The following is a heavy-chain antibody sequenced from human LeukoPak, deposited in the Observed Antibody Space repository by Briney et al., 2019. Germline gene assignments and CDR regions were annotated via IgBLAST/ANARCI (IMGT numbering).Heavy chain of an antibody. D-gene: IGHD3-9*01. CDR1: GFTFSSYW. CDR3: ARAMGLRYFDWNKGLDY. CDR2: INSDGSST. J-gene: IGHJ4*02. Sequence: PGGSLRLSCAASGFTFSSYWMHWVRQAPGKGLVWVSRINSDGSSTSYADSVKGRFTISRDNAKNTLYLQMNSLRAEDTAVYYCARAMGLRYFDWNKGLDYWGQGTLVTVSS. V-gene: IGHV3-74*01.